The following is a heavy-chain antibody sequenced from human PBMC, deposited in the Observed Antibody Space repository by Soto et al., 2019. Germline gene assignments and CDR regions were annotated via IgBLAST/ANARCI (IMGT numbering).Heavy chain of an antibody. J-gene: IGHJ6*02. CDR3: AEDGRGNNNILTGNNPSTVMDA. CDR2: IYYSGST. Sequence: QVQLQESGPGLVKPSQTLSLTCTVSGGSISSGGYYWSWIRQHPGKGLEWIGYIYYSGSTYYNPSLRVRVTIPVTPSKTQSSLKLSPVPPAETPVNSGAEDGRGNNNILTGNNPSTVMDAWGQGPTVTVS. D-gene: IGHD3-9*01. CDR1: GGSISSGGYY. V-gene: IGHV4-31*03.